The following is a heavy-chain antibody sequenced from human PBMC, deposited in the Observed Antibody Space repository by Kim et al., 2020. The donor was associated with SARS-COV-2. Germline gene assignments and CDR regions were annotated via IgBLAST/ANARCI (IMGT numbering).Heavy chain of an antibody. D-gene: IGHD3-22*01. CDR1: GGSFSGYY. J-gene: IGHJ5*02. Sequence: SETLSLTCAVYGGSFSGYYWSWIRQPPGKGLEWIGEINHSGSTNYNPSLKSRVTISVDTSKNQFSLKLSSVTAADTAVYYCARFRPTSVTYYYDSSGYGGWFDPWGQGTLVTVSS. CDR2: INHSGST. V-gene: IGHV4-34*01. CDR3: ARFRPTSVTYYYDSSGYGGWFDP.